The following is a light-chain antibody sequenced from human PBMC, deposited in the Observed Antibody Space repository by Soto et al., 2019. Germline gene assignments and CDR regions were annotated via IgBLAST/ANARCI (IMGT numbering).Light chain of an antibody. Sequence: ESVMTQSPGTLPVSPGDRYTLSCRASQCISISLAWYKHKHGQXPRXXIYGASTRATGIPARFSGSGSGTEVTITISSLEPEDGVVDYCQQRSNWPLTFGQGTRLEIK. CDR3: QQRSNWPLT. V-gene: IGKV3-15*01. CDR1: QCISIS. J-gene: IGKJ5*01. CDR2: GAS.